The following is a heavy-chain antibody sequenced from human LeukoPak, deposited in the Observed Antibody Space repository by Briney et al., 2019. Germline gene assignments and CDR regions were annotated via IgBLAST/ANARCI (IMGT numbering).Heavy chain of an antibody. J-gene: IGHJ5*02. Sequence: SETLSLTCTVSGGSISSYYWSWIRQPPGKGLEWIGYINYSGTTNYKPSLKSRVTMSVDTSKNQFSLRLSSLTAADTAVYYCARGRYSAGDNWFDPWGQGTLVTVSS. D-gene: IGHD3-9*01. CDR2: INYSGTT. CDR3: ARGRYSAGDNWFDP. V-gene: IGHV4-59*01. CDR1: GGSISSYY.